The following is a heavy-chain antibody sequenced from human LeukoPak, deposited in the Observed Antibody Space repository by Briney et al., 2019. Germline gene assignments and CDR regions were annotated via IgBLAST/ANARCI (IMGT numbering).Heavy chain of an antibody. Sequence: SETLSLTCTVSGGSISSYYWSWIRQPPGKGLEWIGYIYYSGSTNYNPSLKSRVAISVDTSKNQFSLKLSSVTAADTAVYYCARQGGAAGTGNDAFDIWGQGTMVTVSS. CDR1: GGSISSYY. CDR2: IYYSGST. D-gene: IGHD6-13*01. V-gene: IGHV4-59*08. CDR3: ARQGGAAGTGNDAFDI. J-gene: IGHJ3*02.